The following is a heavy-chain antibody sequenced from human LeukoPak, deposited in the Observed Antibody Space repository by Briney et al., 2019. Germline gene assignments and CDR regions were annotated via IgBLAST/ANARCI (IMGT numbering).Heavy chain of an antibody. CDR1: GGSFSGYY. Sequence: SETLSLTCAVYGGSFSGYYWSWIRQPPGKGLEWIGEINHSGSTNYNPSPKSRVTISVDTSKNQFSLKLSSVTAADTAVYYCARGPGCSGGSCYPRYYYYGMDVWGKGTTVTVSS. V-gene: IGHV4-34*01. CDR2: INHSGST. D-gene: IGHD2-15*01. J-gene: IGHJ6*04. CDR3: ARGPGCSGGSCYPRYYYYGMDV.